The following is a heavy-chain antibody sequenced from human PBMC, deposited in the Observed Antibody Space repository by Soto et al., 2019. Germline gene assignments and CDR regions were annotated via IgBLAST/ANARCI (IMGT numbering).Heavy chain of an antibody. J-gene: IGHJ4*02. CDR2: IYSGGST. D-gene: IGHD3-22*01. Sequence: GGSLRLSCAASGFTVSSNYMSWVRQAQGKGLEWVSVIYSGGSTYYADSVKGRFTISRDNSKNTLYLQMNSLRAEDTAVYYCARPLSLTYYYDSSGDPNQDYWGQGTLVTVSS. CDR3: ARPLSLTYYYDSSGDPNQDY. V-gene: IGHV3-53*01. CDR1: GFTVSSNY.